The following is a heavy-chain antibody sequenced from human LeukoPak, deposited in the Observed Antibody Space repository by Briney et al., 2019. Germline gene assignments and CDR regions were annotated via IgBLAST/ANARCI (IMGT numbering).Heavy chain of an antibody. J-gene: IGHJ4*02. CDR3: ARHGDGGLDS. D-gene: IGHD2-15*01. CDR2: IYYSGST. Sequence: SETLSGTCTVSGGSISSGVYYWSWIRQPPGKGLEWIGYIYYSGSTYYNPSLRSRVTVSVDTSKNHFSLKVTSVTAADTAVYYCARHGDGGLDSWGQGILVTVSS. CDR1: GGSISSGVYY. V-gene: IGHV4-30-4*01.